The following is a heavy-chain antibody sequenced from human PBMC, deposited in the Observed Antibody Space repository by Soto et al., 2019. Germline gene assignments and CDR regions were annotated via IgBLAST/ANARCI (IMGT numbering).Heavy chain of an antibody. CDR3: ARIFRAFVVVPAAMSRAVMDV. Sequence: PSETLSLTCAVYGGSFSGYYWSWIRQPPGKGLEWIGEINHSGSTNYNPSLKSRVTISVDTSKNQFSLKLSSVTAADTAVYYCARIFRAFVVVPAAMSRAVMDVWGKGTTVTVSS. V-gene: IGHV4-34*01. D-gene: IGHD2-2*01. CDR2: INHSGST. CDR1: GGSFSGYY. J-gene: IGHJ6*03.